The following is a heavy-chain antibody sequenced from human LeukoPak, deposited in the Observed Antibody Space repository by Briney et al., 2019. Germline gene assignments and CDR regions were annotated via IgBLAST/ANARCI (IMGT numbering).Heavy chain of an antibody. D-gene: IGHD1-26*01. CDR2: ISSSSSYI. J-gene: IGHJ3*02. Sequence: PGGSLRLSCAASGFTFSSYSMNWVRQAPGKGLEWVSSISSSSSYIYYADSVKGRFTISRDNAKNSLYLQMNSLRAEDTAVYYCARDRGSGNAFDIWGQGTVVTVSS. CDR3: ARDRGSGNAFDI. V-gene: IGHV3-21*01. CDR1: GFTFSSYS.